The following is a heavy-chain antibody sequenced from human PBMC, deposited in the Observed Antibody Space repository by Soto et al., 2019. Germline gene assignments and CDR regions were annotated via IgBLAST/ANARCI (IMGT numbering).Heavy chain of an antibody. V-gene: IGHV3-21*02. D-gene: IGHD2-15*01. Sequence: EVQLVESGGGLVKPGGSLRLPCAASGFTFSSYAXSWVRQAPGKGLEWVSSISASSSYIYYADSVKGRFTISRDNAKNSLYLQMDSLRAEDTAVYYCARDSGGGGYYYYYNMDVWGRGTTVTVSS. CDR1: GFTFSSYA. CDR2: ISASSSYI. J-gene: IGHJ6*03. CDR3: ARDSGGGGYYYYYNMDV.